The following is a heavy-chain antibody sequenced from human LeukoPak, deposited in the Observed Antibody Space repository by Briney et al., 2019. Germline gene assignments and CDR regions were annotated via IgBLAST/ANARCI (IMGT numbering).Heavy chain of an antibody. CDR2: ISGGGVT. CDR3: TKASWEGVTTTYFDY. V-gene: IGHV3-23*01. J-gene: IGHJ4*02. D-gene: IGHD1-26*01. Sequence: GGSLRPSCAVSGCIFSNYAMNWVRQAPGKGLEWVSGISGGGVTYYADSVKGWFTISRDNSKNTLYLQMNSLRGDDTARYYCTKASWEGVTTTYFDYWGQGTLVPVSS. CDR1: GCIFSNYA.